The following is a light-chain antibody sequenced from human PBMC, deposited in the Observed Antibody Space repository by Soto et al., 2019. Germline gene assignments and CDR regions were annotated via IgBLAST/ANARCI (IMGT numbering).Light chain of an antibody. CDR2: GAS. V-gene: IGKV3D-7*01. CDR3: QQSYRTPYT. CDR1: QSVSSSY. Sequence: TLSVSPGERATFSCWASQSVSSSYLAWYQQKPGQAPRLLIYGASSRATGIPPRFSGSGSGTDFTLTINNLQPEDFATYYCQQSYRTPYTFGQGTKVDIK. J-gene: IGKJ2*01.